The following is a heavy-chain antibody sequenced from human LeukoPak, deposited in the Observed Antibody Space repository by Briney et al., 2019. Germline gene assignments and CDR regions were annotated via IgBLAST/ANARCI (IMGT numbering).Heavy chain of an antibody. CDR2: INHSGST. D-gene: IGHD6-6*01. Sequence: SETLSLTCAVYGGSFSGYYWSWIRQPPGKGLEWIGEINHSGSTNYNPSLKSRVTISVDTSMNQFSLKLSSVTAADTAVYYCARVSSAYYFDYWGQGTLVTVSS. CDR3: ARVSSAYYFDY. J-gene: IGHJ4*02. V-gene: IGHV4-34*01. CDR1: GGSFSGYY.